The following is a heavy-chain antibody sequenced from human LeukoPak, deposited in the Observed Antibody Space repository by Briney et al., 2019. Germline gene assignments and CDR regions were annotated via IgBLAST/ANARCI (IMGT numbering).Heavy chain of an antibody. CDR3: ARQPRVVVPAADYYYYYGMDV. J-gene: IGHJ6*02. CDR1: GFTFDDYG. Sequence: GGSLRLSCAASGFTFDDYGMSWVRQAPGKGLEWVSSISSSSSYIYYADSVKGRFTISRDNAKNSLYLQMNSLRAEDTAVYYCARQPRVVVPAADYYYYYGMDVWGQGTTVTVSS. V-gene: IGHV3-21*01. D-gene: IGHD2-2*01. CDR2: ISSSSSYI.